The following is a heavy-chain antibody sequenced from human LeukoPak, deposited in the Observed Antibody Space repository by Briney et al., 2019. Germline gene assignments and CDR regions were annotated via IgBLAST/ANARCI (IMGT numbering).Heavy chain of an antibody. J-gene: IGHJ4*02. CDR3: AREALSYSYGTAV. Sequence: SETLSLTCTVSGGSNSSSSYYWGWIRQPPGKGLEWIGSIYYSGSTYYNPSLKSRVTISVDTSKNQFSLKLSSVTAADTAVYYCAREALSYSYGTAVWGQGTLVTVSS. CDR2: IYYSGST. D-gene: IGHD5-18*01. CDR1: GGSNSSSSYY. V-gene: IGHV4-39*02.